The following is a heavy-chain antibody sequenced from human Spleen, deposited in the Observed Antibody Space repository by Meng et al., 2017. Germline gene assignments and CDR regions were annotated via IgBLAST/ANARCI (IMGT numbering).Heavy chain of an antibody. V-gene: IGHV4-59*12. CDR2: IYYSGRT. Sequence: SETLSLTCTVSGDSIASYYWSWIRQSPGKGLEWIGYIYYSGRTYYNPSLKSRVSISVDTSKNQFSLKLSSVTAADTAVYYCARVGNCSGGSCYLRGLGYFDYWGQGTLVTVSS. D-gene: IGHD2-15*01. CDR3: ARVGNCSGGSCYLRGLGYFDY. CDR1: GDSIASYY. J-gene: IGHJ4*02.